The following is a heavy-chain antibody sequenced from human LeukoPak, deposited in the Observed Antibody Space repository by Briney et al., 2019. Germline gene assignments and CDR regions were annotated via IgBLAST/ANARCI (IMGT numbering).Heavy chain of an antibody. CDR3: GKGDRGSPNDY. D-gene: IGHD1-26*01. CDR2: INPNSGDT. Sequence: ASVKVSCKASGYTFTGYYMHWVRQAPGQGLEWMGWINPNSGDTNYAQKFQGRVTMTRDTSINTDYMDLSRLRSDDTAVYYRGKGDRGSPNDYWGQGNLVTV. V-gene: IGHV1-2*02. J-gene: IGHJ4*02. CDR1: GYTFTGYY.